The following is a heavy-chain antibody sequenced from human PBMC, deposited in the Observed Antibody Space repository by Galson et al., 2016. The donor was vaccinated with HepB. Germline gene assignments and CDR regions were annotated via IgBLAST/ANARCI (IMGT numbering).Heavy chain of an antibody. Sequence: SLRLSCAASGFTFSDFYMTWMRRAPGKSLEWVSYISHSSAFTDYAGSVKGRFIISRDNVKNPLFLQMNTLRAEDTALYFCARGRAPKTLDTFDIWGQGTMVTVSS. J-gene: IGHJ3*02. CDR3: ARGRAPKTLDTFDI. CDR2: ISHSSAFT. V-gene: IGHV3-11*06. CDR1: GFTFSDFY.